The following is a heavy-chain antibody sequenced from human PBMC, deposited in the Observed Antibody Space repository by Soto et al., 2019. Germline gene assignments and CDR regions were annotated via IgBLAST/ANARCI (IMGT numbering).Heavy chain of an antibody. CDR3: ARVYYYDSSDHTGFDY. D-gene: IGHD3-22*01. CDR1: GFTFSSYG. Sequence: GGSLRLSCAASGFTFSSYGMHWVRQAPGKGLEWVAVIWYDGSNKYYADSVKGRFTISRDNSKNTLYLQMNSLRAEDTAVYYCARVYYYDSSDHTGFDYWGQGTLVTVSS. V-gene: IGHV3-33*01. CDR2: IWYDGSNK. J-gene: IGHJ4*02.